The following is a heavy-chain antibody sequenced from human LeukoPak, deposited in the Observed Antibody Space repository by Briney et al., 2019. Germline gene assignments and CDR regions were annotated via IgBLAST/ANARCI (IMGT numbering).Heavy chain of an antibody. CDR3: ASVYDYCGPSAFDI. J-gene: IGHJ3*02. V-gene: IGHV4-59*08. D-gene: IGHD4-23*01. Sequence: SETLSLTSIAAGGSISCYYWSWIRKPPGKGQGWIGYIYYSWSTNYNPSLKSRVTISVDTSKKQFSLKLSSVTAADTAVYYCASVYDYCGPSAFDIWGHGTMVTVSS. CDR2: IYYSWST. CDR1: GGSISCYY.